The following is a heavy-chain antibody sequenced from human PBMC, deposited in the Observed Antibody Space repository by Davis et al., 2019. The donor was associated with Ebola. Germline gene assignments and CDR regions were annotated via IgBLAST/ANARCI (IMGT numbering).Heavy chain of an antibody. V-gene: IGHV4-39*01. CDR1: GGSISSSSYY. CDR3: ARHWLATILDLEYYFDY. Sequence: SETLSLTCTVSGGSISSSSYYWGWLRQPPGKGREWIGSIYYSGSTYYNPSLKSRVTISVDTSKNQFSLKLSSVTAADTAVYYCARHWLATILDLEYYFDYWGQGTLVTVSS. CDR2: IYYSGST. D-gene: IGHD5-24*01. J-gene: IGHJ4*02.